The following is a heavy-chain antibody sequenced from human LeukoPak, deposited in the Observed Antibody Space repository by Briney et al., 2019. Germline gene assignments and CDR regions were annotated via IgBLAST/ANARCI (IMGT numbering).Heavy chain of an antibody. Sequence: SETLSLTCSVSGSSLSTYSWTWVRQSPGKRLGWIGSIYNGGTTNYNPSLKSRATISPDTAKNQFSLRLRSVTAADTAIYYCARDTTVASGMQYWGQGTLVSVSS. V-gene: IGHV4-59*01. J-gene: IGHJ4*02. CDR2: IYNGGTT. CDR3: ARDTTVASGMQY. CDR1: GSSLSTYS. D-gene: IGHD5-12*01.